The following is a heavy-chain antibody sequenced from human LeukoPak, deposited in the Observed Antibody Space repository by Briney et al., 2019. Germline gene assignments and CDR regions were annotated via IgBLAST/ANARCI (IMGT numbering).Heavy chain of an antibody. J-gene: IGHJ6*03. D-gene: IGHD6-19*01. CDR2: INPNSGGT. CDR3: ARGISPLAAVAGPNDYYYYMDV. CDR1: GDTFNNYN. Sequence: ASVKVSCKASGDTFNNYNVNWVRQAPGQGLEWMGWINPNSGGTNYAQKFQGRVTMTRDTSISTAYMELSRLRSDDTAVYYCARGISPLAAVAGPNDYYYYMDVWGKGTTVAVSS. V-gene: IGHV1-2*02.